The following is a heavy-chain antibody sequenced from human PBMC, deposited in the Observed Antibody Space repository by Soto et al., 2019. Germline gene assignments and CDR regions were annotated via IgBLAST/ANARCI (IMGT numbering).Heavy chain of an antibody. CDR3: ARPIAAAGTDTFDL. J-gene: IGHJ3*01. V-gene: IGHV4-59*08. CDR2: IYYSGST. D-gene: IGHD6-13*01. CDR1: GGSISSYY. Sequence: PSETLSLTCTVPGGSISSYYWSWIRQPPGKGLEWIGYIYYSGSTNYNPSLKSRVTISVDTSKNQFSLKLSSVTAADTAVYYCARPIAAAGTDTFDLWRQGTLVT.